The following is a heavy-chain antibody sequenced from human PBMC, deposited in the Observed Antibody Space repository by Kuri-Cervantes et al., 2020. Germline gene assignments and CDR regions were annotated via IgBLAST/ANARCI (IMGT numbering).Heavy chain of an antibody. CDR1: GFTFSSYG. J-gene: IGHJ4*02. D-gene: IGHD5-18*01. CDR3: AKSYGARYSYGYDY. CDR2: IWYDGSNK. V-gene: IGHV3-33*06. Sequence: GESLKISCAAPGFTFSSYGMHWVRQAPGKGLEWVAVIWYDGSNKYYADSVKGRFTISRDNSKNTLYLQMNSLRAEDTAVYYCAKSYGARYSYGYDYWGQGTLVTVSS.